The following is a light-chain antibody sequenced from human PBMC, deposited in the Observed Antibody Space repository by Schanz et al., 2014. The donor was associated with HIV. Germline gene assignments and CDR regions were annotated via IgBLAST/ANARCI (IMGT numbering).Light chain of an antibody. J-gene: IGLJ2*01. V-gene: IGLV2-8*01. CDR2: EVS. CDR3: SSYAGSNSVV. CDR1: SSDVGGYNY. Sequence: QSALTQPPSASGSPGQSVTISCTGTSSDVGGYNYVAWYQQHPGKAPKLMIYEVSKRPSGVADRFSGSKSGNTASLTVSGLQAEDEADHYCSSYAGSNSVVFGGGTKLTVL.